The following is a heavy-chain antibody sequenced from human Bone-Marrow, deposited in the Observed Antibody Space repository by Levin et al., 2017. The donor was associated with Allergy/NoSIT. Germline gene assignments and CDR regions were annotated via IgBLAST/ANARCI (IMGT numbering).Heavy chain of an antibody. CDR2: INHSGST. Sequence: SQTLSLTCAVYGGSFSGYYWSWIRQPPGKGLEWIGEINHSGSTNYNPSLKSRVTISVDTSKNQFSLKLSSVTAADTAVYYCARAAQKRYSSSSFDYWGQGTLVTVSS. D-gene: IGHD6-6*01. CDR1: GGSFSGYY. V-gene: IGHV4-34*01. J-gene: IGHJ4*02. CDR3: ARAAQKRYSSSSFDY.